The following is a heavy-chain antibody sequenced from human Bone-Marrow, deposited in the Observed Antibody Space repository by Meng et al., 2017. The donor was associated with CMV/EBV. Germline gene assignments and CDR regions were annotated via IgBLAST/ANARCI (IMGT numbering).Heavy chain of an antibody. CDR3: TGYQLLGSISYFDY. CDR1: VGSFSGYY. J-gene: IGHJ4*02. V-gene: IGHV4-34*01. CDR2: INHSGST. Sequence: QWGRGLLKSCESLPLTCAVYVGSFSGYYWGWSGQPLGKGLEWIGEINHSGSTNYNPSLKSRVTISVDTSKNQFSLKLSSVTAADTAVYYCTGYQLLGSISYFDYWGQGTLVTVSS. D-gene: IGHD2-2*01.